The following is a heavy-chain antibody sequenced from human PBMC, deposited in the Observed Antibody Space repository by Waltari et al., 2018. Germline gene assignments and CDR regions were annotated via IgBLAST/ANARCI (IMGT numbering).Heavy chain of an antibody. CDR2: IKSKIDGGTT. CDR3: TTDIRISNWFDP. Sequence: EVQLVESGGGLVEPGGSLRLSCAASGFTFPNACMSWVRQTPGEGLEWVGRIKSKIDGGTTDYAAPVKGRFTISRDDSKNTLYLQMNSLKTEDTAVYYCTTDIRISNWFDPWGQGTLVTVSP. D-gene: IGHD2-15*01. V-gene: IGHV3-15*01. CDR1: GFTFPNAC. J-gene: IGHJ5*02.